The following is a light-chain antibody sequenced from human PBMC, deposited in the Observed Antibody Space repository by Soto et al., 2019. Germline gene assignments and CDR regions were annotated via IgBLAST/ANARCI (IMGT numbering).Light chain of an antibody. J-gene: IGKJ1*01. V-gene: IGKV1-39*01. Sequence: DIQMTQSPSSLSASVGDRVTIPCRASQTSATYINWYQQKSGSAPRLLIYEASGLQSGVPSRFSSSGSGTHFVLTISNFHPEDSATYFCQQTYTNPQTFGQGTKVDIK. CDR2: EAS. CDR3: QQTYTNPQT. CDR1: QTSATY.